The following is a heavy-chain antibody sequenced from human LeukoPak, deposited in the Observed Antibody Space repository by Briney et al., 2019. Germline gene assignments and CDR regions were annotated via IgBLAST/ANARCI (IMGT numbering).Heavy chain of an antibody. CDR3: ARAIPGPSSPNYYYYGMDV. CDR2: IIPIFGTA. CDR1: GGTFSSYA. Sequence: SVKVSCKASGGTFSSYAISWVRQAPGQGLEWMGGIIPIFGTANYAQKLQGRVTMTTDTSTSTAYMELRSLRSDDTAVYYCARAIPGPSSPNYYYYGMDVWGQGTTVTVSS. J-gene: IGHJ6*02. V-gene: IGHV1-69*05.